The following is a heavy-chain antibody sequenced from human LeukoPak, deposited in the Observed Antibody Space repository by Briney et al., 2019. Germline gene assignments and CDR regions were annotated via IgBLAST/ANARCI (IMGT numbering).Heavy chain of an antibody. V-gene: IGHV3-30*18. J-gene: IGHJ4*02. CDR1: GFTFSDYY. Sequence: GGSLRLSCAASGFTFSDYYMSWIRQAPGKGLEWVAVISYDGSDKYYADSVKGRFTISRDNSKNTLYLQMNSLRADDTAVYYCAKDISGGDCPDYWGQGTLVTVSS. CDR3: AKDISGGDCPDY. CDR2: ISYDGSDK. D-gene: IGHD2-21*02.